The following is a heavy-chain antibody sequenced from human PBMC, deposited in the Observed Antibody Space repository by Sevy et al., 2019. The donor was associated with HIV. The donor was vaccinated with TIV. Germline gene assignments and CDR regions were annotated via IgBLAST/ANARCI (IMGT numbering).Heavy chain of an antibody. V-gene: IGHV4-34*01. CDR2: INHSGST. CDR3: ARTDCTNGVCYKAFDY. J-gene: IGHJ4*02. Sequence: SETLSLTCAVYGGSFSGYYWSWIRHPPGKGLEWIGEINHSGSTNYNPSLKSRVTISVDTSKNQFSLKLSSVTAADTAVYYCARTDCTNGVCYKAFDYWGQGTLVTVSS. D-gene: IGHD2-8*01. CDR1: GGSFSGYY.